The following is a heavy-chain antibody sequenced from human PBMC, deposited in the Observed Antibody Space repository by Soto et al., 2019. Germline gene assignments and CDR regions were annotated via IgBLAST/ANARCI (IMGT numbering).Heavy chain of an antibody. CDR2: IDWDDDK. D-gene: IGHD2-21*01. J-gene: IGHJ4*02. CDR3: APSYSAWTFDY. Sequence: SGPTLVNPTQTLTLTCTFSGFSLSTRGMRVSWIRQPPGKALEWLARIDWDDDKFYSTSLKTRLTISKDTSKNQVVLTMTNMDPVDTATYYCAPSYSAWTFDYCGQGTLLTVYS. CDR1: GFSLSTRGMR. V-gene: IGHV2-70*04.